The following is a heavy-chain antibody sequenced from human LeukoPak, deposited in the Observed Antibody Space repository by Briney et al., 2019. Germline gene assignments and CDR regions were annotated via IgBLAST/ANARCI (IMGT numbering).Heavy chain of an antibody. D-gene: IGHD6-6*01. V-gene: IGHV5-51*01. CDR3: ATWPTGSTSSYFDY. Sequence: GESLKISCKGSGFSFGSYWIGWVRQMPGKGLEWMGIIYPGDSDTRYSPSFQGQVTISADKSITTAYLQWSSLKASDTAMYYCATWPTGSTSSYFDYWGQGTLVTVSS. J-gene: IGHJ4*02. CDR2: IYPGDSDT. CDR1: GFSFGSYW.